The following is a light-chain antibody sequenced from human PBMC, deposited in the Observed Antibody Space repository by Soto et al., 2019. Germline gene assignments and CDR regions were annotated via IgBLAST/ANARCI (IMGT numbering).Light chain of an antibody. J-gene: IGKJ5*01. CDR3: QQYNNWPPIT. V-gene: IGKV3-15*01. CDR1: QSVRSK. CDR2: GAS. Sequence: IVLTQSPGTLSLSPGETVTLSCRASQSVRSKLAWYQQKPGQAPRLFIYGASTRATGIPARFSGSGSGTEFTLTISSLQSEDFAIYYCQQYNNWPPITFGQGTRLEIK.